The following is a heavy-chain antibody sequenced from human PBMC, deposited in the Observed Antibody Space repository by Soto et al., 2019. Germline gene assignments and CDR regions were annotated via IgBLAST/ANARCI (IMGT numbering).Heavy chain of an antibody. D-gene: IGHD6-19*01. CDR3: AKDRVTVVGYDAFDI. Sequence: WGSLRLSCAASGFTLSSYAIICGRHSPFKGLEWVSGISGSGGSTYYADSVKGRFTISRDNSKNTLYLQMNSLRAEDTAVYYCAKDRVTVVGYDAFDIWGQGTMVTVSS. CDR2: ISGSGGST. V-gene: IGHV3-23*01. CDR1: GFTLSSYA. J-gene: IGHJ3*02.